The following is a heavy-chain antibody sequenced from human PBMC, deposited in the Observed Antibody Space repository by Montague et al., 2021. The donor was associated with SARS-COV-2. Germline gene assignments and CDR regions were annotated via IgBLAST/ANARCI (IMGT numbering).Heavy chain of an antibody. CDR3: ARIPVGSKYYFDF. J-gene: IGHJ4*02. Sequence: CAISGDSVSINIATWNWIRQSPLRGLYWLVMTYYRSKWYNDYAESVKSRITIDPDTSKHQFSLHLSSVTPEDTAVYYCARIPVGSKYYFDFWGQGTLVTV. CDR2: TYYRSKWYN. D-gene: IGHD2-2*01. V-gene: IGHV6-1*01. CDR1: GDSVSINIAT.